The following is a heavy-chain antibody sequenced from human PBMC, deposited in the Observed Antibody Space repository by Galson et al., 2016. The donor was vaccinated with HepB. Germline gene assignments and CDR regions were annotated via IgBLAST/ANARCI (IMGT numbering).Heavy chain of an antibody. CDR3: SRDPDGDGYSFLED. CDR1: GLTFTRDN. J-gene: IGHJ4*02. V-gene: IGHV3-66*01. CDR2: IYSYGDT. D-gene: IGHD5-18*01. Sequence: SLRLSCAASGLTFTRDNMNWIRQAPGKGLEWVSFIYSYGDTYYADSVKGRFTISRDNSKNTLSLQMNSMRDEDTAVYYCSRDPDGDGYSFLEDWGQGTLVTVSS.